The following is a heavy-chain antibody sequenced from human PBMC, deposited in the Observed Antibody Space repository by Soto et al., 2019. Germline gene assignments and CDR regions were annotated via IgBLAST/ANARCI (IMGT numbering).Heavy chain of an antibody. V-gene: IGHV1-46*01. CDR2: INPSGGST. J-gene: IGHJ1*01. CDR1: GYTFTTYY. D-gene: IGHD6-13*01. CDR3: ARGGDGSSPKEFDKYAHH. Sequence: QVQLVQSGAEVKKPGASVKVSCKASGYTFTTYYMHWVRQAPGQGLEWMGIINPSGGSTNYAQKFQDRATMTRDTATRKVYRERGSVRSENTAVYYGARGGDGSSPKEFDKYAHHGGRGTLVTVP.